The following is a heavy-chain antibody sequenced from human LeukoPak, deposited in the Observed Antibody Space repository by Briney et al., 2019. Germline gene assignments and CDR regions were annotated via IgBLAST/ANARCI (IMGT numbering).Heavy chain of an antibody. CDR3: AKEGTTVVTHSVFDI. V-gene: IGHV3-30*02. CDR1: GFVFDDYD. CDR2: IRSDGYHT. J-gene: IGHJ3*02. D-gene: IGHD4-23*01. Sequence: PGGSLRLSCGASGFVFDDYDMHWVRQAPGKGLEWVAFIRSDGYHTYYTDSVKGRFIITRDNSKNTLYLQMNSLRAEDTAVYYCAKEGTTVVTHSVFDIWGQGTMVTASS.